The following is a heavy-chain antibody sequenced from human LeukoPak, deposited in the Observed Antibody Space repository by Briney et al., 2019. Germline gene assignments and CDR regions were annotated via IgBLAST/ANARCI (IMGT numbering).Heavy chain of an antibody. CDR2: IIPIFGTA. CDR1: GGTFSSYA. V-gene: IGHV1-69*13. D-gene: IGHD6-13*01. Sequence: SVKVSCKASGGTFSSYAISWVRQAPGQGLEWMGGIIPIFGTANYAQKFQGRVTITADESTTTAYMELSSLRSEDTAVYYCARGAGYSSSWYVYYFDYWGQGTLVTVSS. J-gene: IGHJ4*02. CDR3: ARGAGYSSSWYVYYFDY.